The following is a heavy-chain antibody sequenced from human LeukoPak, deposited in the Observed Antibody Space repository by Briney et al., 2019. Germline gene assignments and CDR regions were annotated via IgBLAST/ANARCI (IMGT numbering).Heavy chain of an antibody. V-gene: IGHV4-38-2*02. CDR3: ARDLGDYWSGFRSYFFDY. CDR2: IYHSGST. Sequence: PSETLSLTCTVSGYSISSGYYWGWIRQPPGKGLEWIGSIYHSGSTYYNPSLKSRVTISVDTSKNQFSLKLSSVTAADTAVYYRARDLGDYWSGFRSYFFDYWGQGTLVTVSS. J-gene: IGHJ4*02. CDR1: GYSISSGYY. D-gene: IGHD3-3*01.